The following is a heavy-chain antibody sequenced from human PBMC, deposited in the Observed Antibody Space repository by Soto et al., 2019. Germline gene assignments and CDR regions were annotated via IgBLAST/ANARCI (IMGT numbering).Heavy chain of an antibody. J-gene: IGHJ4*02. V-gene: IGHV3-9*01. CDR3: AKDSLYSSGWHSYFDY. Sequence: GGSLRLSCAASGFTFDDYAMHWVRQAPGKGLEWVSGISWNSGSIGYADSVKGRFTISRDNAKNSLYLQMNSLRAEDTALYYCAKDSLYSSGWHSYFDYWGQGTLVTVSS. CDR2: ISWNSGSI. D-gene: IGHD6-19*01. CDR1: GFTFDDYA.